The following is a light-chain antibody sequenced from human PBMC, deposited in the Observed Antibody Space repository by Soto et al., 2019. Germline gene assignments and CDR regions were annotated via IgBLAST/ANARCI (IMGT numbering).Light chain of an antibody. Sequence: DIQMTQSPSSLSACVGDRVTITCRASQSVTNYLNWYQQEPGKAPKLLIYAASSLQSGIPSRFSGSGSGTAFTLTISSLQPEDFTTYYCQQSYSTPYTFGQGTRLEI. CDR1: QSVTNY. J-gene: IGKJ2*01. V-gene: IGKV1-39*01. CDR2: AAS. CDR3: QQSYSTPYT.